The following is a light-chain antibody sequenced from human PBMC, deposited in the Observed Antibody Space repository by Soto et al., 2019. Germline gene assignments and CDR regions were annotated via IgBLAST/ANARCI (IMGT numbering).Light chain of an antibody. CDR3: LQCVSSPPT. J-gene: IGKJ1*01. CDR1: QAIGNF. V-gene: IGKV1-39*01. CDR2: RAS. Sequence: DIQVTQSPSSLSASVGDRVTITCRASQAIGNFLNWYQQKPGKAPKLLVSRASNLQSGVPSAFTGSGLGTDVTLTISSLQPEDFATYYCLQCVSSPPTFGPGTEVDIK.